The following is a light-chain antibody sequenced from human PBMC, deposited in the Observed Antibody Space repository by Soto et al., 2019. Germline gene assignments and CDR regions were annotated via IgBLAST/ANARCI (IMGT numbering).Light chain of an antibody. CDR3: GADHGSGSNPMWV. CDR2: VGTGGIVG. CDR1: SGSSNYK. Sequence: QPVLPQPPSASASLGASVTLTCTLSSGSSNYKVDWYQQRPGKGPRFVMRVGTGGIVGSKGDGIPDRFSVLGSGLNRYLTIKNIQEEDESDYHCGADHGSGSNPMWVFGGGTKLTVL. J-gene: IGLJ2*01. V-gene: IGLV9-49*01.